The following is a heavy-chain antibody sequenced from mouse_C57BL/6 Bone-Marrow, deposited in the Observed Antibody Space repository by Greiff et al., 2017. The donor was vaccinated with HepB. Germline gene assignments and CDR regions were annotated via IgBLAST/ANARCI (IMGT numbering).Heavy chain of an antibody. CDR3: ARGRGYYSYYFDY. J-gene: IGHJ2*01. V-gene: IGHV5-17*01. D-gene: IGHD2-3*01. Sequence: EVKVVESGGGLVKPGGSLKLSCAASGFTFSDYGMHWVRQAPEKGLEWVAYISSGSSTIYYADTVKGRFTISRDNAKNTLFLQMTSLRSEDTAMYYCARGRGYYSYYFDYWGQGTTLTVSS. CDR2: ISSGSSTI. CDR1: GFTFSDYG.